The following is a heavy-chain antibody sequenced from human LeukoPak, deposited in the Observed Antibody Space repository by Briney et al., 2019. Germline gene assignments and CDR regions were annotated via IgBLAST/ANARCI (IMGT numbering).Heavy chain of an antibody. CDR3: ARTARITMFVYY. J-gene: IGHJ4*02. V-gene: IGHV4-34*01. CDR2: INHSGST. D-gene: IGHD3-3*01. CDR1: GGSFSGYY. Sequence: SETLSLTCAVYGGSFSGYYWSWIRQPPGKGLEWIGEINHSGSTNYNPSLKSRVTISVDTSKNQFSLKLSSVTAADTAVYYCARTARITMFVYYWGQGTLVTVSS.